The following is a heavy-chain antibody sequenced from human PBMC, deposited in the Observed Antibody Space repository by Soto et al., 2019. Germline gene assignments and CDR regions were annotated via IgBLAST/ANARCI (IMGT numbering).Heavy chain of an antibody. Sequence: PSETLSLTXAVYGGSFSGYYWSWIRQPPGKGLEWIGEINHSGSTNYNPSLKSRVTISVGTSKNQFSLKLSSVTAANTAVYYCARGRRRITIFGVVSGPEYYFDYWGQGTLVTVSS. CDR1: GGSFSGYY. CDR2: INHSGST. CDR3: ARGRRRITIFGVVSGPEYYFDY. V-gene: IGHV4-34*01. J-gene: IGHJ4*02. D-gene: IGHD3-3*01.